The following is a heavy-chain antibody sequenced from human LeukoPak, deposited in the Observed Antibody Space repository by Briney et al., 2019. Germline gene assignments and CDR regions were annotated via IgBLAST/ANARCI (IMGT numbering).Heavy chain of an antibody. D-gene: IGHD2-8*01. CDR3: AREGYCTNGVCAYYYYYYMDV. Sequence: GASVKVSCKASGYTFTSYDINWVRQATGQGLEWMGWMNPNSGNTGYAQKFQGRVTMTRNTSISTAYVELSSLRSEDTAVYYCAREGYCTNGVCAYYYYYYMDVWGKGTTVTVSS. J-gene: IGHJ6*03. CDR1: GYTFTSYD. V-gene: IGHV1-8*01. CDR2: MNPNSGNT.